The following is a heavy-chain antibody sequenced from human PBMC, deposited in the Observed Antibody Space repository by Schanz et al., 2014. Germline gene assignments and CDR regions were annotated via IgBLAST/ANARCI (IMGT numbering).Heavy chain of an antibody. J-gene: IGHJ4*02. CDR2: ISSGSSYA. V-gene: IGHV3-11*06. Sequence: QVQLVESGGGLVQPGGSLRLSCGGSGFTFSKYWMSWVRQAPGKGLEWVSDISSGSSYANYADSVKGRFTISRDNAKNTLYLQMNSLRAEDTAVYYCARDSRPNYDFLTAYYSIDYWGQGTLVTVSS. CDR1: GFTFSKYW. D-gene: IGHD3-9*01. CDR3: ARDSRPNYDFLTAYYSIDY.